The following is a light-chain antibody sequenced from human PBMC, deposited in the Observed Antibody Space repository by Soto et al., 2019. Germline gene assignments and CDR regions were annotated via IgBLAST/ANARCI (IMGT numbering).Light chain of an antibody. V-gene: IGKV1-27*01. CDR1: QDIGNF. CDR3: QKDNSAPCT. Sequence: DIQMTQSPSSLSASVGDRVTITCRASQDIGNFLAWYQQKPGNSPRLLIYAASSLESGVPSRFSGRGSGTDFTLTISSLNPEDDGSYFCQKDNSAPCTFGKGTKVEIK. J-gene: IGKJ1*01. CDR2: AAS.